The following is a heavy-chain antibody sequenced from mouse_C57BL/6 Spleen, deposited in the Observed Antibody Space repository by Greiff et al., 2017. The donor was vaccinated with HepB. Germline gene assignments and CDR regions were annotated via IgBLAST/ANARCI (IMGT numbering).Heavy chain of an antibody. D-gene: IGHD2-5*01. CDR3: TRPYYSNSLYFDY. CDR1: GYTFTDYE. Sequence: QVQLKQSGAELVRPGASVTLSCKASGYTFTDYEMHWVKQTPVHGLEWIGAIDPETGGTAYNQKFKGKAILTADKSSSTAYMELRSLTSEDSAVYYCTRPYYSNSLYFDYWGQGTTLTVSS. CDR2: IDPETGGT. J-gene: IGHJ2*01. V-gene: IGHV1-15*01.